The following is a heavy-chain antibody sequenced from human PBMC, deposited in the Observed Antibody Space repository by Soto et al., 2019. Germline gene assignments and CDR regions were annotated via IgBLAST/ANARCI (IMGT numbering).Heavy chain of an antibody. CDR1: DGSFSGYS. CDR2: INHSGST. Sequence: PSETLSLTCAVYDGSFSGYSLTWIRQPPGTGLEWIGEINHSGSTNYNPSLKSRVTISVDTSKNQFSLKLTSVTAADTAVYYCARDKITGLFDYWGQGTLVTVSS. CDR3: ARDKITGLFDY. J-gene: IGHJ4*02. V-gene: IGHV4-34*01. D-gene: IGHD2-8*02.